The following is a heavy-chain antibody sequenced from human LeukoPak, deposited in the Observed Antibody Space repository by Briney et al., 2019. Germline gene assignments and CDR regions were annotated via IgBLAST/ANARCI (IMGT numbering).Heavy chain of an antibody. CDR3: ARDLAFWSGYYDY. Sequence: GGSLRLSCAASGFTFSSYWMSWVRQAPGKGLEWVANIKQDGSEKYYVDSVKGRFTISRDNAKNSLYLQMNSLRAEDTAVYYCARDLAFWSGYYDYWGQGTLVTVSS. D-gene: IGHD3-3*01. CDR2: IKQDGSEK. CDR1: GFTFSSYW. J-gene: IGHJ4*02. V-gene: IGHV3-7*01.